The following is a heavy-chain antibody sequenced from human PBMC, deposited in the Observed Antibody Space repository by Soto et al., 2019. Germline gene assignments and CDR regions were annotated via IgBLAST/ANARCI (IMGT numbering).Heavy chain of an antibody. CDR2: ISKDGGDK. CDR1: GFSFSRYG. D-gene: IGHD5-18*01. CDR3: AKDGYKYKYYSDY. V-gene: IGHV3-30*18. J-gene: IGHJ4*02. Sequence: PGGSLRLSCAASGFSFSRYGIHWVRQAPGKGLEWMAVISKDGGDKEYAESVKGRCTISRENSKSTVYLQMNSLRVEDTAVYYCAKDGYKYKYYSDYWGQGTLVTVSS.